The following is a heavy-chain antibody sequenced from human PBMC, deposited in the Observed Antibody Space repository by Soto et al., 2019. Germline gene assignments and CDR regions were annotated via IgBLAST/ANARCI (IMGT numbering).Heavy chain of an antibody. CDR2: IYHSGST. D-gene: IGHD3-10*01. CDR3: ARTQGTMVRGVTRHYYFDY. V-gene: IGHV4-30-2*01. J-gene: IGHJ4*02. Sequence: SETLSLTCAVSGGSISSGGYSWSWIRQPPGKGLEWIGYIYHSGSTYYNPSLKSRVTISVDRSKNPFSLKLSSVTAADTAVYYCARTQGTMVRGVTRHYYFDYWGQGTLVTVSS. CDR1: GGSISSGGYS.